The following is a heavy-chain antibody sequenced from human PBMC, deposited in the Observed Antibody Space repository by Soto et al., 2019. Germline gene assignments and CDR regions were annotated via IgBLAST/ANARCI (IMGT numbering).Heavy chain of an antibody. J-gene: IGHJ6*02. CDR3: ARARSGHYYYYGMDV. Sequence: EVQLVKSGGGLVKPGGSLRLSCAASGFTFSSYSMNWVRQAPGKGLEWVSSISSSSSYIYYADSVKGRFTISRDNAKNSLYLQMNSLRAEDTAVYYCARARSGHYYYYGMDVWGQGTTVTVSS. CDR1: GFTFSSYS. CDR2: ISSSSSYI. V-gene: IGHV3-21*01. D-gene: IGHD3-10*01.